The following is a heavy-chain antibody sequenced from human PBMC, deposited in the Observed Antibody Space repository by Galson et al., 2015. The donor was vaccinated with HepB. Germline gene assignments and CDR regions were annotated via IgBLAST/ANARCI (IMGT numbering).Heavy chain of an antibody. CDR2: IRSKANSYAT. J-gene: IGHJ4*02. V-gene: IGHV3-73*01. D-gene: IGHD4-23*01. CDR3: TRTTVEPGIDY. Sequence: SLRLSCAASGFTFSGSAMHWARQASGKGLEWVGRIRSKANSYATAYAASVKGRFTISRDDSKNTAYLQMNSLKTEDTAVYYCTRTTVEPGIDYWGQGTLVTVSS. CDR1: GFTFSGSA.